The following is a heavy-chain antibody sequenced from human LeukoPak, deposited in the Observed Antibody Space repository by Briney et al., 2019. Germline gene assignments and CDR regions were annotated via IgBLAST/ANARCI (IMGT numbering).Heavy chain of an antibody. J-gene: IGHJ4*02. V-gene: IGHV1-24*01. D-gene: IGHD4-17*01. CDR3: ARALGRTVTTNFDY. CDR2: FDPEDGET. Sequence: ASVKVSCKVSGYTLTELSMHWVRQARGKGLEWMGGFDPEDGETIYAQKFQGRVTMTEDTSTDTAYMELSSLRSEDTAVYYCARALGRTVTTNFDYWGQGTLVTVSS. CDR1: GYTLTELS.